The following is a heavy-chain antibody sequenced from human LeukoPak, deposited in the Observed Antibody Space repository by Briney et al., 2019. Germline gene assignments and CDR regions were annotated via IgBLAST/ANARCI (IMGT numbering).Heavy chain of an antibody. D-gene: IGHD5-12*01. CDR2: ISSSSSYI. J-gene: IGHJ3*02. V-gene: IGHV3-21*01. Sequence: PGGPLNLSFQPSESPSITITMNWFGKPQGKGLEWFSSISSSSSYIYYADSVKGRFTISRDNAKNSLYLRMNSLRAEDTAVYYCARIVATPWDAFDIWGQGTMVTVSS. CDR1: ESPSITIT. CDR3: ARIVATPWDAFDI.